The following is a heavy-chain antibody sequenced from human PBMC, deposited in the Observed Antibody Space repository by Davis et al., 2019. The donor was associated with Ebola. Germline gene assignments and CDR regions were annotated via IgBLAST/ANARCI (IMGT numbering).Heavy chain of an antibody. CDR2: ISWNGGIQ. Sequence: PGGSLRLSCAASGFKFDDYAMHWVRQAPGKGMEWVSGISWNGGIQGYADSVKGRFIISRDNAKNSLYLQMNSLRGEDTAVYYCARAPAGRWQWPGTACDQWGQGTLVIVSS. V-gene: IGHV3-9*01. CDR1: GFKFDDYA. CDR3: ARAPAGRWQWPGTACDQ. D-gene: IGHD6-19*01. J-gene: IGHJ5*02.